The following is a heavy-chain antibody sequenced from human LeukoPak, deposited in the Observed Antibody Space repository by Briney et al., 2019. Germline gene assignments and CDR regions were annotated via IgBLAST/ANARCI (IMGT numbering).Heavy chain of an antibody. CDR2: IHYSGST. V-gene: IGHV4-59*01. CDR3: AREADIGAGGITFRWFDP. J-gene: IGHJ5*02. Sequence: SETLSLTCTVSGGSISSYYWSWIRQPPGKGLEWIGYIHYSGSTNYNPSLKSRVTISLDTSKNQFSLKLSSVTAADTAVYYCAREADIGAGGITFRWFDPWGQGTLVTVSS. D-gene: IGHD6-13*01. CDR1: GGSISSYY.